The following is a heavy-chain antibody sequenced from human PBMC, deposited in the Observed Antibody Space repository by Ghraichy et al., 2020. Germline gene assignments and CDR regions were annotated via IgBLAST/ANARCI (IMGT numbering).Heavy chain of an antibody. J-gene: IGHJ6*02. V-gene: IGHV1-2*06. CDR3: ARDFFSSITSPNYYYGMDV. D-gene: IGHD3-10*01. CDR1: GSTFTAYY. Sequence: ATVKVSCKASGSTFTAYYIHWVRQAPGQGLEWMGRIDPNSGGTKYVEKFQGRVTMTRDTSTSTAYMEVSRLRSDDTAVYYCARDFFSSITSPNYYYGMDVWGQGTTVTVS. CDR2: IDPNSGGT.